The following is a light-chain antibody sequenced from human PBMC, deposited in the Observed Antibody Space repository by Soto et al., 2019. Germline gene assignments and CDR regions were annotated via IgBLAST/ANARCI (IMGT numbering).Light chain of an antibody. CDR3: QQYNNWPRT. J-gene: IGKJ1*01. CDR1: QGISSF. V-gene: IGKV1D-13*01. Sequence: AIQLTQSPSSLSASVGDRVTITCRASQGISSFLAWYQQRPGKAPKLLIYDASTLQNGVASRFSGSGSGTEFTLTISSLQSEDFAVYYCQQYNNWPRTFGQGTKVDIK. CDR2: DAS.